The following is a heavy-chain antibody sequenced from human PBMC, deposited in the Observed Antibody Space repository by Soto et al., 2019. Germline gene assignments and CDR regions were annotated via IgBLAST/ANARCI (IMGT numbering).Heavy chain of an antibody. CDR2: IYSGGST. CDR1: GFTVSSNY. CDR3: ARDLVAAADYYYYGMDV. J-gene: IGHJ6*02. Sequence: GGSLRLSCAASGFTVSSNYMSWVRQAPGKGLEWVSVIYSGGSTYYADPVKGRFNISRDNSKNTLYLQMNSLRAEDTAVYFCARDLVAAADYYYYGMDVWGQGTTVTVSS. D-gene: IGHD6-13*01. V-gene: IGHV3-53*01.